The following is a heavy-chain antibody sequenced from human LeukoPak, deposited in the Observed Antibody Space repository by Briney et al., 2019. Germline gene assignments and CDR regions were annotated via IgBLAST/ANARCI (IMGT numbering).Heavy chain of an antibody. CDR2: ISYDGSNK. D-gene: IGHD3-10*01. Sequence: PGRSLRLSCAASGFTFSSYGMPWVRQAPGKGLEWVAVISYDGSNKYYADSVKGRFTISRDNSKNTLYLQMNSLRAEDTAVYYCAKDFNLWLEPDDAFDIWGQGTMVTVSS. CDR3: AKDFNLWLEPDDAFDI. V-gene: IGHV3-30*18. CDR1: GFTFSSYG. J-gene: IGHJ3*02.